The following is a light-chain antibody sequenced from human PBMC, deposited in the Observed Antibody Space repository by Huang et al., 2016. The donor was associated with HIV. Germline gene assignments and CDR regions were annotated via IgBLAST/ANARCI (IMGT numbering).Light chain of an antibody. CDR2: AAS. J-gene: IGKJ1*01. Sequence: DIQMTQSPSSLSASVGDRVTITCRASQSIDKYLNWYQHQPGKAPKVLIYAASSLQSEVPSRFSGSGSGTDFTLTISNLQSEDFATYYCQHSFSTPWTFGQGTKVEIK. V-gene: IGKV1-39*01. CDR3: QHSFSTPWT. CDR1: QSIDKY.